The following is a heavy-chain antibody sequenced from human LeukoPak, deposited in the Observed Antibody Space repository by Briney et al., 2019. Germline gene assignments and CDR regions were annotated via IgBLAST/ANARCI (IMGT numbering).Heavy chain of an antibody. Sequence: SETLSLTCAVYGGSFSGYYWSWIRQPPGKGLEWIGEINHSGSTNYNPSLKSRVTISVDTSKNQFSLKLNSVTAADTAVYYCARSGRPIDYWGQGTLVTVSS. CDR3: ARSGRPIDY. CDR2: INHSGST. CDR1: GGSFSGYY. D-gene: IGHD3-10*01. V-gene: IGHV4-34*01. J-gene: IGHJ4*02.